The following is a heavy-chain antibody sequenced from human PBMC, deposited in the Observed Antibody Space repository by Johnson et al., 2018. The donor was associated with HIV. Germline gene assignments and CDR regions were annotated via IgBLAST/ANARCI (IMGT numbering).Heavy chain of an antibody. J-gene: IGHJ3*02. CDR1: GFTFSNYA. Sequence: QVQLVESGGGVVQPGRSLRLSCAASGFTFSNYAIHWIRQAPGKGLEWVSYISSSGSTIYYADSVKGRFTISRDNAKNSLYLQMNSLRAEDTAVYYCARPVIAADDAFDIWGQGTMVTVSS. CDR2: ISSSGSTI. V-gene: IGHV3-11*04. CDR3: ARPVIAADDAFDI. D-gene: IGHD6-13*01.